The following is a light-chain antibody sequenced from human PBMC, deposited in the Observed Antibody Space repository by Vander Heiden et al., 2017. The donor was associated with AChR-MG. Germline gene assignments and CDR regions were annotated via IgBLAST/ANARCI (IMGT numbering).Light chain of an antibody. V-gene: IGKV3-20*01. CDR2: GAS. J-gene: IGKJ2*01. CDR1: QGFSSDY. Sequence: EIVLTQSPGTLSLSPGERATLSCRASQGFSSDYLAWYQQKPGQAPRLLIHGASSRATGVPDRFSGSGSGTDFTLTISRLEPEDFAVYYCQQYGSWYTFGQGTKLEIK. CDR3: QQYGSWYT.